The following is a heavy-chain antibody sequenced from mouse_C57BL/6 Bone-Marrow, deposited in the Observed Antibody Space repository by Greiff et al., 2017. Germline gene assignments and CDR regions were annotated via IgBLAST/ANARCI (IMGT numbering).Heavy chain of an antibody. D-gene: IGHD3-3*01. CDR2: IDPSDSYT. Sequence: VQLQQPGAELVMPGASVKLSCKASGYTFTSYWMHWVKQRPGQGLEWIGEIDPSDSYTNYNQKFKGKSTLTVDKSSSTAYMQLSSLTSEDSAVYYCARWGQRFAYWGQGTLVTVSA. V-gene: IGHV1-69*01. J-gene: IGHJ3*01. CDR3: ARWGQRFAY. CDR1: GYTFTSYW.